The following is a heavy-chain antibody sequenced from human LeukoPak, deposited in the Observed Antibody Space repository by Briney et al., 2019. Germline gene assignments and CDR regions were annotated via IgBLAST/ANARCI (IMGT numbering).Heavy chain of an antibody. V-gene: IGHV5-51*01. Sequence: GESLKISCRGPVYSFTNYWIGWVRQMPGKGLEWMGIIHPRDSDTRYSPSFQGQVTISADKSISTAYLQWSSLKASDIAMYYCARRVVPAAEVDYWGQGTLVTVSS. J-gene: IGHJ4*02. D-gene: IGHD2-2*01. CDR2: IHPRDSDT. CDR1: VYSFTNYW. CDR3: ARRVVPAAEVDY.